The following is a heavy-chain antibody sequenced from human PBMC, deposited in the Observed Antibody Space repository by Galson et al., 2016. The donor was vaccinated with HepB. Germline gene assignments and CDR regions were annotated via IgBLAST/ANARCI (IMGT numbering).Heavy chain of an antibody. CDR1: GFTFRSYG. CDR3: AKDGWFGERDYYYYGMDV. D-gene: IGHD3-10*01. CDR2: IWYDGSNK. Sequence: SLRLSCAVSGFTFRSYGIHWVRQAPGKGLEWVAVIWYDGSNKYYTDSVKGRFTISRDNSKNTLYLQMNSLRAEDTAVYYCAKDGWFGERDYYYYGMDVWGQGTTVTVSS. J-gene: IGHJ6*02. V-gene: IGHV3-33*06.